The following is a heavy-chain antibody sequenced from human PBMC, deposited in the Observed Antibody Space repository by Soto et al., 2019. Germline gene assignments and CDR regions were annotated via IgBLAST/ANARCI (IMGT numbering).Heavy chain of an antibody. V-gene: IGHV1-69*13. CDR1: GGRFSSYA. CDR3: ARSLQWELQIDY. Sequence: SVKVSCKASGGRFSSYAISWVRQAPGQGLEWMGGIIPIFGTANYAQKFQGRVTITADESTSTAYMELSSLRSEDTAVYYCARSLQWELQIDYWGQGTLVTVSS. CDR2: IIPIFGTA. J-gene: IGHJ4*02. D-gene: IGHD1-26*01.